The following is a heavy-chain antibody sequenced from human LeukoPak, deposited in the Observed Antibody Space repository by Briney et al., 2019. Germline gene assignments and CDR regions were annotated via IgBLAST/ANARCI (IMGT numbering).Heavy chain of an antibody. V-gene: IGHV3-48*04. D-gene: IGHD6-13*01. CDR2: ISSSSSTI. CDR3: ARDRPQYSSSRVPNWYFDL. J-gene: IGHJ2*01. Sequence: PGGSLRLSCAASGFTLSSYSMNWVRQAPGKGLEWVSYISSSSSTIYYADSVKGRFTISRDNAKNSLYLQMNSLRAEDTAVYYCARDRPQYSSSRVPNWYFDLWGRGTLVTVSS. CDR1: GFTLSSYS.